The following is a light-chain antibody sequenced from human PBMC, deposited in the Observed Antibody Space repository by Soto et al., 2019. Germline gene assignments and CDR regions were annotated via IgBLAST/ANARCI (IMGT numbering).Light chain of an antibody. Sequence: QSVLTHAASVSWSPGQSITISCTGTSSDIGGYDYVSWYQHHPGKAPRLMIYEVRNRPSGVSNRFSGSKSGNTASLTISGLQTEDEADYYCSSYTSNNTPVFGTGTKVTVL. J-gene: IGLJ1*01. CDR1: SSDIGGYDY. CDR2: EVR. CDR3: SSYTSNNTPV. V-gene: IGLV2-14*01.